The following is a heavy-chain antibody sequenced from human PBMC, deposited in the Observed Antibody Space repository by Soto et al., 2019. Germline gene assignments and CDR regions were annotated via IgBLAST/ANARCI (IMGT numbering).Heavy chain of an antibody. CDR3: AKHRDCTNGVCYDYGMDV. V-gene: IGHV3-23*01. CDR1: GFTFSSYA. Sequence: GGSLRLSCAASGFTFSSYAMSWVRQAPGKGLEWVSAISGSGGSTYYADSVKGRFTISRDNSKNTLYLQMNSLRAEDTAVYYCAKHRDCTNGVCYDYGMDVWGQGTTVTVSS. CDR2: ISGSGGST. J-gene: IGHJ6*02. D-gene: IGHD2-8*01.